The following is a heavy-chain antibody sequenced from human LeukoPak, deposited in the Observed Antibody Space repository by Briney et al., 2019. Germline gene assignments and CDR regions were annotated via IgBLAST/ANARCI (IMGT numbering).Heavy chain of an antibody. CDR3: ARHETGPYFDY. D-gene: IGHD1-1*01. J-gene: IGHJ4*02. V-gene: IGHV5-51*01. Sequence: GESLKISCKGSAYSFTSYWIGWLRQMPGKGLQCMGTIFPGDSDTRYSPSFQGQVTISADRSISTAYLQWSSLKASDTAMYYCARHETGPYFDYWGQGNLVTVSS. CDR1: AYSFTSYW. CDR2: IFPGDSDT.